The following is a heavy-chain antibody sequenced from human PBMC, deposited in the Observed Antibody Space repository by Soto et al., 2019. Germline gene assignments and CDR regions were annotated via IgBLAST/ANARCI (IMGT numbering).Heavy chain of an antibody. Sequence: EVQLVESGGGLVQPGGSLRLSCAASGFTFSNYWMSWVRQAPGKGLEWVANIKQDGGGKHYVDSVKGRFTITRDNADNSLYLQMNNLRAEDTAVYYCARPYPSTARDFDYWGQGTLVTVSS. J-gene: IGHJ4*02. CDR1: GFTFSNYW. D-gene: IGHD6-6*01. CDR3: ARPYPSTARDFDY. CDR2: IKQDGGGK. V-gene: IGHV3-7*05.